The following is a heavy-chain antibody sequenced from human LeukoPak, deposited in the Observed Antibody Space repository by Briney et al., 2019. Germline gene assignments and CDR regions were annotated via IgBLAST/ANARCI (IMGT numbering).Heavy chain of an antibody. V-gene: IGHV4-38-2*01. CDR2: TYHSGST. CDR1: GYSITSGYY. CDR3: ARRCSNYFFDY. D-gene: IGHD4-11*01. J-gene: IGHJ4*02. Sequence: PSETLSLTCAVSGYSITSGYYWAWIRQPPGKGLEWIGNTYHSGSTYYNASLKSRVTISIDTSKNQFSLKLSSVTAADTAVYYCARRCSNYFFDYWGQGTLVTVSS.